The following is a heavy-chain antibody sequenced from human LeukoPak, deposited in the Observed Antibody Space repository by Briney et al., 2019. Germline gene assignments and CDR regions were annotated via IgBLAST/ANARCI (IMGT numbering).Heavy chain of an antibody. J-gene: IGHJ2*01. CDR2: IHNSGST. CDR3: ARDKGPYWYFDL. Sequence: SETLSLTCIVSDGSISSYYWNWIRRPPGKGLEWIGNIHNSGSTDYNPSLKSRVTISVNLSKKQISLKLSSVTAADTAVYYCARDKGPYWYFDLWGRGTLVTVSS. V-gene: IGHV4-59*01. CDR1: DGSISSYY.